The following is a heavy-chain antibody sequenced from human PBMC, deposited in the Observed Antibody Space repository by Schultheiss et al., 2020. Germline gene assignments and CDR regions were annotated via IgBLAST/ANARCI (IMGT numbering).Heavy chain of an antibody. CDR2: INPSGGST. J-gene: IGHJ6*02. D-gene: IGHD3-22*01. Sequence: ASVKVSCKASGYTFTSYYMHWVRQAPGQGLEWMGIINPSGGSTSYAQKFQGRVTMTRDTSTSTVYMELSSLRSEDTAVYYCARDIDSSGYFSPKRTYYYYGMDVWGQGTTVTVSS. V-gene: IGHV1-46*01. CDR3: ARDIDSSGYFSPKRTYYYYGMDV. CDR1: GYTFTSYY.